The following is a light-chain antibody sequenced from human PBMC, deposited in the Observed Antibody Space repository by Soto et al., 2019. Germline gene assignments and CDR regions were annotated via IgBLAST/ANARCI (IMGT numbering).Light chain of an antibody. J-gene: IGKJ1*01. Sequence: QIPQSPPTLSASVGDRLHITCRASQPISSWLAWYHQKPGKAPKLLIYDASNLESGVPSRFSGSGSGTEFTLTISSLQPDDFATYYCQQYNSYSRTFGQGTKVDI. CDR1: QPISSW. CDR2: DAS. CDR3: QQYNSYSRT. V-gene: IGKV1-5*01.